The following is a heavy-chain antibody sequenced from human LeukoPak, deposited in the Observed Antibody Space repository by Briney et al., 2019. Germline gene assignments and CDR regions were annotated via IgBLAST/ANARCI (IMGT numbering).Heavy chain of an antibody. D-gene: IGHD4/OR15-4a*01. V-gene: IGHV4-34*01. CDR3: ARLGGSRTMDY. J-gene: IGHJ4*02. CDR1: GGSFSGYY. Sequence: SETLSLTCAVYGGSFSGYYWSWIRQPPGKGLEWIGEINHSGSTNYNPSLKSRVTISVDTSKNQFSLKLSSVTAADTAVYYCARLGGSRTMDYWGQGTLVTVSS. CDR2: INHSGST.